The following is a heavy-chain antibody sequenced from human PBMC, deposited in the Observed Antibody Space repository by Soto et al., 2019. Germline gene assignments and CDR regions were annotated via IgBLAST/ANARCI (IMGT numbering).Heavy chain of an antibody. D-gene: IGHD3-3*01. CDR1: GHTFTAYY. Sequence: ASVKVSCKVSGHTFTAYYIHWVRQAPGQGLEWMGWINPNSGDTNYAQKFQGRVTMTRDTSARTAYMELRSLRSDDTAVYYCARVYDFWSGYYREWYFDYWGQGTLVTVSS. CDR2: INPNSGDT. J-gene: IGHJ4*02. V-gene: IGHV1-2*02. CDR3: ARVYDFWSGYYREWYFDY.